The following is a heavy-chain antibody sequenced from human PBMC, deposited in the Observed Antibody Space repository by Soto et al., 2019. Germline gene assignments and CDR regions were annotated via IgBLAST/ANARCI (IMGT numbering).Heavy chain of an antibody. CDR2: IWYDGSNK. CDR1: GFTFSSNG. Sequence: GGPLRLSCAASGFTFSSNGMHWVRQAPGKGLEWVAVIWYDGSNKYYADSVEGRFTISRDNSKNTLYLQMNSLRAEDTAVYYCARWGNNKKLDYWGQGTLVTVSS. J-gene: IGHJ4*02. CDR3: ARWGNNKKLDY. V-gene: IGHV3-33*01. D-gene: IGHD3-16*01.